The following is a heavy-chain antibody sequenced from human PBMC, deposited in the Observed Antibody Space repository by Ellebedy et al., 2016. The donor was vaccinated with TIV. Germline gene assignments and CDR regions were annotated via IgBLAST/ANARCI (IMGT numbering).Heavy chain of an antibody. CDR3: ARTFGSGRGWFDP. Sequence: GESLKISCAASGFTFDDFGMTWVRQAPGKGLEWVANIKQDANENFYVESVRGRFTISRDNAKNSLYLQIDSLRAEDTAVYYCARTFGSGRGWFDPWGQGTLVTVSS. CDR1: GFTFDDFG. CDR2: IKQDANEN. V-gene: IGHV3-7*01. D-gene: IGHD3-10*01. J-gene: IGHJ5*02.